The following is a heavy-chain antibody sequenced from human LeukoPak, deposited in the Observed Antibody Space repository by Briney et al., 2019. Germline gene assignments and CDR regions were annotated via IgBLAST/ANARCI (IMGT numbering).Heavy chain of an antibody. CDR3: ARQGVRTYYDALTGYLRFND. J-gene: IGHJ4*01. V-gene: IGHV4-39*01. D-gene: IGHD3-9*01. CDR1: GDSISSGTHY. CDR2: LYSTGDT. Sequence: SETLSLTCSVSGDSISSGTHYWGWIRQPPGKGLEWIGSLYSTGDTYYNPALKSRVTMSVDTSKNQVSLKLNSVTAADTAVYYCARQGVRTYYDALTGYLRFNDWGQGTLVPVSS.